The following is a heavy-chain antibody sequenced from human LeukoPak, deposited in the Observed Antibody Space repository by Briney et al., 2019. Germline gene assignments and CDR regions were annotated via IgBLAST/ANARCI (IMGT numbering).Heavy chain of an antibody. J-gene: IGHJ4*02. CDR1: GFTFSSYE. CDR3: ARERFYGDYFDY. Sequence: GGSLRLSCAASGFTFSSYEFNWVRQVPGKGLEWVSYISSSGNTIYYADSVKGRFTVSRDNAKNSLFLQMNGLRAEDTAIYYCARERFYGDYFDYWGQGALVTVSS. D-gene: IGHD4-17*01. V-gene: IGHV3-48*03. CDR2: ISSSGNTI.